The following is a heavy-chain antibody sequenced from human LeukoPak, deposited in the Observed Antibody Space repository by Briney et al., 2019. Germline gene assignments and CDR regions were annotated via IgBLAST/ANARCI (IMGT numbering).Heavy chain of an antibody. CDR2: TYPGDSDT. Sequence: AGESLKIPCKGSGYSFTSYWIAWVRQMPGKGLEWMGITYPGDSDTRYSPSFQGQVNISADKSISTAYLQWSSLKASDTAMYYCARLSRAVLTYGMDVWGKGTTVTVSS. V-gene: IGHV5-51*01. D-gene: IGHD6-19*01. CDR1: GYSFTSYW. CDR3: ARLSRAVLTYGMDV. J-gene: IGHJ6*04.